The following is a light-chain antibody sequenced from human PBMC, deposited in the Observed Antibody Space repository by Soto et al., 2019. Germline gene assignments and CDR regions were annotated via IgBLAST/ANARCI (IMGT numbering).Light chain of an antibody. Sequence: EIVMTQSPATLSVSPGERATLSCRASQSVSSNLAWYQQKPGQAPRLLIYGASTRATGIPARFSGSGSGTESTLTISSLQSEDFAVYYCQQYNNWPLTFGGGTKVVIK. J-gene: IGKJ4*01. CDR3: QQYNNWPLT. V-gene: IGKV3-15*01. CDR1: QSVSSN. CDR2: GAS.